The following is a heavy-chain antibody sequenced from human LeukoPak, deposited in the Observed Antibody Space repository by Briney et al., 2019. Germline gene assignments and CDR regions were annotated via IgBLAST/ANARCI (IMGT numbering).Heavy chain of an antibody. CDR2: VAGNGATT. CDR3: AKDYGYTPYYFDY. CDR1: GFTFNTYA. J-gene: IGHJ4*02. Sequence: QPGGSLRLSCAASGFTFNTYAMAWVRQAPGKGLQWVSSVAGNGATTYYAESVKGRFTISRDNSKNTVSLQMDSLRVEDTAVYYCAKDYGYTPYYFDYWGQGALVTVSS. V-gene: IGHV3-23*01. D-gene: IGHD5-18*01.